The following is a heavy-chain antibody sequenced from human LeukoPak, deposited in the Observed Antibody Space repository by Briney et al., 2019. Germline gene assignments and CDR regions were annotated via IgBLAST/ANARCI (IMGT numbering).Heavy chain of an antibody. V-gene: IGHV3-21*04. CDR2: ISSSSSYI. CDR1: GFTFSSYS. CDR3: AKDREWELLNPFDY. J-gene: IGHJ4*02. D-gene: IGHD1-26*01. Sequence: GGSLRLSCAASGFTFSSYSMNWVRQAPGKGLEWVSSISSSSSYIYYADSVKGRFTISRDNAKNSLYLQMNSLRAEDTAVYYCAKDREWELLNPFDYWGQGTLVTVSS.